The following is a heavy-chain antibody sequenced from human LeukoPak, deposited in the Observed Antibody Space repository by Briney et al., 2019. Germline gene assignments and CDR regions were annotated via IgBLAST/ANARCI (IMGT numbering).Heavy chain of an antibody. CDR1: GGSISSSTFY. Sequence: SETLSLTCTVSGGSISSSTFYWGWIRQPPGKGLEWIGSLYYSGSTYYNPSLKSRVTISVDTSKNQFSLKLSSVTAADTAVYYCARDTYYYDSSGYWADYWGQGTLVTVSS. CDR3: ARDTYYYDSSGYWADY. D-gene: IGHD3-22*01. J-gene: IGHJ4*02. V-gene: IGHV4-39*07. CDR2: LYYSGST.